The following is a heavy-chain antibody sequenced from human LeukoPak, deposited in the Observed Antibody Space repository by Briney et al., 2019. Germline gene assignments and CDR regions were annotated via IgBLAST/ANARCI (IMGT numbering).Heavy chain of an antibody. CDR2: ISATGSTT. J-gene: IGHJ3*01. D-gene: IGHD2/OR15-2a*01. Sequence: GGSLRLSCTASGLTFSTYALSWVRQTPGKGLKWLSVISATGSTTYYADSVRGRFTISRANSKNSLYLQMNSLRVENTAGYYWAKDSQSVAFFLDDAFDLWGQGAIVTVSA. CDR3: AKDSQSVAFFLDDAFDL. CDR1: GLTFSTYA. V-gene: IGHV3-23*01.